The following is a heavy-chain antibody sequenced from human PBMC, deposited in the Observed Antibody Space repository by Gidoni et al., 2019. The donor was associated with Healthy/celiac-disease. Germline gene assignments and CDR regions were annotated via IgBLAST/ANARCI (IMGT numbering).Heavy chain of an antibody. Sequence: EVQLVESGGGLVQPGGSLILSCAASVFTFSSYWMHWVRQAPGKGLVWVSRINSDGSSTSYADSVKGRFTISRDNAKNTLYLQMNRLRAEDTAVYYCARGRGVVVISYFDYWGQGTLVTVSS. CDR2: INSDGSST. V-gene: IGHV3-74*01. CDR3: ARGRGVVVISYFDY. D-gene: IGHD3-22*01. J-gene: IGHJ4*02. CDR1: VFTFSSYW.